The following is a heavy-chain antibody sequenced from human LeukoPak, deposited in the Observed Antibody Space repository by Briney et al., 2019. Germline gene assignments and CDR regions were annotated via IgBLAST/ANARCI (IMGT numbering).Heavy chain of an antibody. CDR2: ISYDGSNK. Sequence: GGSLRLSCAASGFTFSSYGMHWVRQAPGKGLEWVAVISYDGSNKLYADSVRGRFTISRDNSKNTLFLQMNSLRPEDTAVYYCARGPDYDILADYFDYWGQGTLVTVSS. CDR1: GFTFSSYG. D-gene: IGHD3-9*01. CDR3: ARGPDYDILADYFDY. V-gene: IGHV3-30*19. J-gene: IGHJ4*02.